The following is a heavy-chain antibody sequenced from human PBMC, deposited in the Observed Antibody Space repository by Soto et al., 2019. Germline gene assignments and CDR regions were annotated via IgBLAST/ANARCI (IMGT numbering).Heavy chain of an antibody. Sequence: EVQLLESGGGLVQPGGSLRLSCAASGFTFNNYAMSWVRQAPGKGLEWVSAISGGGDTTSYADSVKGRFTISSDCSKNTLYLQMNRLRAEDSAVYDCAKGRGGSGSLTPRVDFWGQGTLVSVSS. CDR1: GFTFNNYA. D-gene: IGHD3-10*01. J-gene: IGHJ4*02. CDR2: ISGGGDTT. CDR3: AKGRGGSGSLTPRVDF. V-gene: IGHV3-23*01.